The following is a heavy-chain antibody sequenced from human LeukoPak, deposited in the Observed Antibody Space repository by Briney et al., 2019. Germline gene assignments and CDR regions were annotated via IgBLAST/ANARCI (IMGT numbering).Heavy chain of an antibody. CDR2: ISGSGGGT. J-gene: IGHJ4*02. CDR1: GITLNNYG. CDR3: AKRGVVIRVILVGFHKEAYYFDS. V-gene: IGHV3-23*01. D-gene: IGHD3-22*01. Sequence: GGSLRLSCAVSGITLNNYGMSWVRQAPGKGLEWVAGISGSGGGTYYADSVKGRFTISRDNPKNTLYLQMNSLRAEDTAVYFCAKRGVVIRVILVGFHKEAYYFDSWGQGALVTVSS.